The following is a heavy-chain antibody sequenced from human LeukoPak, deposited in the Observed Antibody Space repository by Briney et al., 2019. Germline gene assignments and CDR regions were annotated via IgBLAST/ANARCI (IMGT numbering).Heavy chain of an antibody. CDR1: GGSISSGGYY. CDR3: ARAPRDDSSGKTADAFDI. Sequence: PSETLSLTCTVSGGSISSGGYYWSWIRQHPGKGLEWIGYIYYSGSTYYNPSLKSRVTISVDTSKNQFSLKLSSVTAADTAVYYCARAPRDDSSGKTADAFDIWGQGTMVTVSS. V-gene: IGHV4-31*03. CDR2: IYYSGST. J-gene: IGHJ3*02. D-gene: IGHD3-22*01.